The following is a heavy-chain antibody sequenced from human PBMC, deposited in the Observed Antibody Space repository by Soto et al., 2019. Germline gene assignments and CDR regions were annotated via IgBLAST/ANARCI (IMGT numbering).Heavy chain of an antibody. J-gene: IGHJ6*02. CDR2: IIPIFGTA. Sequence: SVKVSCKASGGTFSSYAISWVRQAPGQRLEWMGGIIPIFGTANYAQKFQGRVTITADESTSTAYMELSSLRSEDTAVYYCARGGSYGDYAIYYGMDVWGQGTTVTVSS. CDR1: GGTFSSYA. V-gene: IGHV1-69*13. CDR3: ARGGSYGDYAIYYGMDV. D-gene: IGHD4-17*01.